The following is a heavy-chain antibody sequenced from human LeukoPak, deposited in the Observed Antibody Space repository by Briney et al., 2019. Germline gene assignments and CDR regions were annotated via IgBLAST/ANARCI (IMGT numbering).Heavy chain of an antibody. Sequence: GGSLRLSCAASGFSVSANYMSWVRQAPGKGLEWVSLIYSGGTAYYADSVKGRFTISRDNAKNTLYLQMNSLRAEDTAVYYCARGYSDYSNYWGQGTLVTVSS. CDR2: IYSGGTA. J-gene: IGHJ4*02. D-gene: IGHD4-11*01. CDR3: ARGYSDYSNY. V-gene: IGHV3-53*01. CDR1: GFSVSANY.